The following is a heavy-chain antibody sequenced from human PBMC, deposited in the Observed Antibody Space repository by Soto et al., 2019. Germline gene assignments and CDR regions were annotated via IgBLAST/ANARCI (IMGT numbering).Heavy chain of an antibody. Sequence: EVQLVESGGGLVQPGGSLRLACAASGFTFSGRSMHWVRQAPGKGLVWVSGIDNAGTDSTYADSVKGRFTSSRDNAKHTLYLQMNSLRVEDTAVYYCARGCFGPDVWGKGTTVTVSS. D-gene: IGHD3-10*01. CDR1: GFTFSGRS. CDR3: ARGCFGPDV. CDR2: IDNAGTDS. V-gene: IGHV3-74*03. J-gene: IGHJ6*04.